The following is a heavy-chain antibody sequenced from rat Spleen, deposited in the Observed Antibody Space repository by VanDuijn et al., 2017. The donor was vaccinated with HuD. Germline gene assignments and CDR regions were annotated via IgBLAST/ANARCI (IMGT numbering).Heavy chain of an antibody. CDR2: IWNTGGT. J-gene: IGHJ2*01. CDR3: ARGTIAAISHFDY. Sequence: QVQLKESGPGLVQPSQTLSLTCTVAGFSLTSYNVHWVRQPPGKGLEWMGVIWNTGGTRYNSALKSQLSISKDTSKSQVFLKMNRLQTENTATYYCARGTIAAISHFDYWGQGVMVTVSS. CDR1: GFSLTSYN. V-gene: IGHV2-41*01. D-gene: IGHD1-2*01.